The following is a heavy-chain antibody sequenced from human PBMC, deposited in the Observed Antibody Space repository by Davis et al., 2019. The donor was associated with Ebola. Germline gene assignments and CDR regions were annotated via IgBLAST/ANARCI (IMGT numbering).Heavy chain of an antibody. CDR1: GFTFRSYW. CDR2: IKEDGSEK. Sequence: GESLKISCAASGFTFRSYWMSWVRQAPGKGLEWVAKIKEDGSEKLDVDSVKVRFTISRDNAKDSLYLQMNSLRAEDTAVYYCARGSRNMDVWGQGTTVTVSS. V-gene: IGHV3-7*03. CDR3: ARGSRNMDV. J-gene: IGHJ6*02.